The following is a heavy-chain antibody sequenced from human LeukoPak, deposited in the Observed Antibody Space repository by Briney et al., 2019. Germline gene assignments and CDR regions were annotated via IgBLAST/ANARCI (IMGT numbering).Heavy chain of an antibody. CDR3: ARVGEKAFHLWPEIDY. V-gene: IGHV3-21*01. CDR1: GFTFSSYC. Sequence: PGGSLRLSCAASGFTFSSYCMTWVRQAPGKGLEWVSSISTSSSYIYYADSVKGRFTISRDNAKNSLYLQMNSLRAEDTAVYYCARVGEKAFHLWPEIDYWGQGTLVTVSS. D-gene: IGHD5-24*01. J-gene: IGHJ4*02. CDR2: ISTSSSYI.